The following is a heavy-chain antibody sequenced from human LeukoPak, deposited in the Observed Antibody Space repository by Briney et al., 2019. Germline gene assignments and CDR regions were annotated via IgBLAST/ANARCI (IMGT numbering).Heavy chain of an antibody. CDR2: ITYDGSNK. D-gene: IGHD3-10*01. Sequence: GGSLRLSCAASGFTFSSYGMHWVRQAPGKGLEWVAVITYDGSNKYYADSVKGRFTISRDNSKNTLYLQMNSLRAEDTAVYYCAKEGNYGSGRTSVDIWWQGTMVTVSS. J-gene: IGHJ3*02. CDR3: AKEGNYGSGRTSVDI. V-gene: IGHV3-30*18. CDR1: GFTFSSYG.